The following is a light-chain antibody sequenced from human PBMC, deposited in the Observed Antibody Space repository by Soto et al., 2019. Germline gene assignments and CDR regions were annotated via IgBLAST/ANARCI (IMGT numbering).Light chain of an antibody. Sequence: QSVLTQPPSASGSPGQSVTISCTGTSSDVGGYNYVSWYQQHPGRAPKLMIYEVSKRPSGVPDRFSGSQSGNTASLTVSWLQTEDEADYYCSSYAGSNNQVFGTGTKLTVL. J-gene: IGLJ1*01. CDR1: SSDVGGYNY. CDR2: EVS. CDR3: SSYAGSNNQV. V-gene: IGLV2-8*01.